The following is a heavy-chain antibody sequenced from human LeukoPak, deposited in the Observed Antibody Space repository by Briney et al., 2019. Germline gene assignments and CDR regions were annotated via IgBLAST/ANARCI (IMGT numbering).Heavy chain of an antibody. V-gene: IGHV4-34*01. CDR1: GGLFSGYY. D-gene: IGHD3-3*02. CDR3: ARVPHRVLVPGPPDF. J-gene: IGHJ4*02. CDR2: INHTGDT. Sequence: SETLSLTCSVSGGLFSGYYWSWIRQSPGKGLEWIGEINHTGDTNYNPSLQSRVSTSIDTSKRQFSLRLISVTAADTAVYYCARVPHRVLVPGPPDFWGQGILVTVSS.